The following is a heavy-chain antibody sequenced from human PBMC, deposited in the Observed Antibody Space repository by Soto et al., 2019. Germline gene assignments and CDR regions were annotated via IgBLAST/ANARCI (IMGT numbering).Heavy chain of an antibody. CDR1: GGTFSSYT. D-gene: IGHD4-17*01. CDR3: ARAWRIDGDYVFDY. CDR2: IIPILGIA. V-gene: IGHV1-69*02. Sequence: QVQLVQSGAEVKKPGSSVKVSCKASGGTFSSYTISWVRQAPGQGLECMGRIIPILGIANYAQKFQGRVTITADKSTSTAYMELSSLRSEDTAVYYCARAWRIDGDYVFDYWGQGTLVTVSS. J-gene: IGHJ4*02.